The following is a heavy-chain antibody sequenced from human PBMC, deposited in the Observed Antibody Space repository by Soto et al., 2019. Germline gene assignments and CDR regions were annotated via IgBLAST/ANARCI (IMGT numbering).Heavy chain of an antibody. CDR3: ARRDSSGWYSVWFDP. CDR2: IYYSGST. V-gene: IGHV4-39*01. J-gene: IGHJ5*02. CDR1: GGSISSSSYY. Sequence: SETLSLTCTVSGGSISSSSYYWGWIRQPPGKGLEWIGSIYYSGSTYYNPSLKSRVTISVDTSKNQFSLKLSSVTAADTAVYYCARRDSSGWYSVWFDPWGQRTLVTVSS. D-gene: IGHD6-19*01.